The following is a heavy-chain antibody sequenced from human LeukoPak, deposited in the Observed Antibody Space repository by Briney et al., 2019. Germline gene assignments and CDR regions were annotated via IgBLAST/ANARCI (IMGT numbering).Heavy chain of an antibody. V-gene: IGHV1-2*02. Sequence: ASVKVSCKASGYTFTDYYMHWVRQAPGQGLEWMGWINPNSGGTNYAQKFQGRVTMTRDTSIRTAYMELSRLRSDDTDVYYCAIEFATVLVSAVISALDIWGQGTMVTVSS. CDR2: INPNSGGT. CDR1: GYTFTDYY. CDR3: AIEFATVLVSAVISALDI. J-gene: IGHJ3*02. D-gene: IGHD2-2*02.